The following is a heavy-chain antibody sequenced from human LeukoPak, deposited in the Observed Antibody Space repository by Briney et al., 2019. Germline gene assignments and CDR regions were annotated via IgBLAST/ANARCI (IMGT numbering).Heavy chain of an antibody. Sequence: PSETLSLTCTVSGGSISSYYWSWIRQPPGKGLEWIGYIYYSGSTNYNPSLKSRVTISVDTSKNQFSLKLSSVTAADTAVYYCARDLTYYYDSSGYYRDAFDIWGQGTMVTVSS. J-gene: IGHJ3*02. D-gene: IGHD3-22*01. CDR2: IYYSGST. CDR3: ARDLTYYYDSSGYYRDAFDI. CDR1: GGSISSYY. V-gene: IGHV4-59*01.